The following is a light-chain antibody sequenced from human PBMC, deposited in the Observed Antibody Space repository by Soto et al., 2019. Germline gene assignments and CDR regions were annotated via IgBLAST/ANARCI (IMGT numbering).Light chain of an antibody. CDR1: QRISIH. Sequence: EIVLTQAPATLSLSPGERATLSCMASQRISIHLSWYQQKPGQAPRLLIYDASERATDIPARFSGSGSGTDFTLTISRLEPEDFAVYYCQQYGSSQITFGGGTKVDIK. V-gene: IGKV3-20*01. CDR3: QQYGSSQIT. J-gene: IGKJ4*01. CDR2: DAS.